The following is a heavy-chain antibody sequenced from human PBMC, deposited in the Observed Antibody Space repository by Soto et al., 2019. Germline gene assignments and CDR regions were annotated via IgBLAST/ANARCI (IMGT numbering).Heavy chain of an antibody. J-gene: IGHJ6*03. D-gene: IGHD6-19*01. V-gene: IGHV4-34*01. CDR1: GGSFSGYY. CDR2: NNHSGST. Sequence: QVQLQQWGAGLLKPSETLSLTCAVYGGSFSGYYWSWIRQPPGKGKGWIGENNHSGSTNSNPSLKRRVTISVDTSNNQFSLELSFVTAADTAVYYCARGAGVGYYMDVWGKGTTVTVSS. CDR3: ARGAGVGYYMDV.